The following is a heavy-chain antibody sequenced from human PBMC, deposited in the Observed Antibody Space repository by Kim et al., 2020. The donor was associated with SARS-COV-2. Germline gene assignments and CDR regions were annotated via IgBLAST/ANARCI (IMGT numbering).Heavy chain of an antibody. CDR3: ARGDGIAAAPGNY. CDR2: INHSGST. J-gene: IGHJ4*02. CDR1: GGSFSGYY. D-gene: IGHD6-13*01. V-gene: IGHV4-34*01. Sequence: SEILSLTCAVYGGSFSGYYWSWIRQPPGKGLEWIGEINHSGSTNYNPSLKSRVTISVDTSKNQFSLKLSSVTAADTAVYYCARGDGIAAAPGNYWGQGTLVTVSS.